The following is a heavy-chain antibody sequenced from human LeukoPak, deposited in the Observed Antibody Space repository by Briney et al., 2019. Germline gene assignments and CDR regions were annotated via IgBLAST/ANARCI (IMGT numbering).Heavy chain of an antibody. D-gene: IGHD3-3*01. Sequence: SETLSLTCTVSGGSISSGSHYWSWIRQPAGKGLEWIGHIYISGSTNYNPSLRSRVTISVDTSKNQFSLKLSSVTAADTAVYYCARRVRATIFGVVISPRFDYWGQGTLVTVSS. CDR3: ARRVRATIFGVVISPRFDY. CDR1: GGSISSGSHY. CDR2: IYISGST. V-gene: IGHV4-61*09. J-gene: IGHJ4*02.